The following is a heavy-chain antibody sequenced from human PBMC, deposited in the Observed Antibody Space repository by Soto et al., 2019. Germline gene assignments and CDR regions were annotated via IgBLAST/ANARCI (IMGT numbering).Heavy chain of an antibody. V-gene: IGHV3-23*01. CDR2: ISGSGGST. Sequence: GGSLRLSCAASGFTFSSYAMSWVRQAPGKGLEWVSAISGSGGSTYYADSVKGRFTISRDNSKNTLYLQMNSLRAEDTAVYYCAKGDCSSTSCPTTCWGQGTLVTVAS. CDR3: AKGDCSSTSCPTTC. D-gene: IGHD2-2*01. J-gene: IGHJ4*02. CDR1: GFTFSSYA.